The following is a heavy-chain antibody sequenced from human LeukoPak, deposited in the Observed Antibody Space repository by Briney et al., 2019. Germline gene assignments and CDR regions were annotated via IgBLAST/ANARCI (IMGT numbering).Heavy chain of an antibody. D-gene: IGHD2-15*01. Sequence: GGSLRLSCVVSEFTFSSYDMSWVRQAPGKGLEWVSSISGDGGGTYYADSVKGRFTISRDNSKNTLYLQINSLRAEDTALYYCAKVGVAARIKDYYYGMDVWGQGTTVTVPS. V-gene: IGHV3-23*01. J-gene: IGHJ6*02. CDR3: AKVGVAARIKDYYYGMDV. CDR2: ISGDGGGT. CDR1: EFTFSSYD.